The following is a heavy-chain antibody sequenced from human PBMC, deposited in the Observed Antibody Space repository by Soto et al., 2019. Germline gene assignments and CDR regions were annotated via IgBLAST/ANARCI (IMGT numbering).Heavy chain of an antibody. Sequence: SETLSLTCTVSGGSVSSSSYFWSWIRQPPGKGLEWIGYIYSSGSTNYNPSLKSRVTISLDTSKNQFSLKLNSVTPADTAVYYCARVQQLAEFDYWGQGTLVTVS. D-gene: IGHD6-13*01. CDR2: IYSSGST. J-gene: IGHJ4*02. CDR1: GGSVSSSSYF. V-gene: IGHV4-61*01. CDR3: ARVQQLAEFDY.